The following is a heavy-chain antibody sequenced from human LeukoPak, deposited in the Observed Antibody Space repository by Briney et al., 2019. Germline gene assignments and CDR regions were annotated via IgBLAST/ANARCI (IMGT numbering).Heavy chain of an antibody. V-gene: IGHV4-31*03. CDR2: IYYSGST. Sequence: SETLSLTCTVSGGSISSGGYYWSWIRQHLGKGLEWIGYIYYSGSTYYNPSLKSRVTISVDTSKNQFSLKLSSVTAADTAVYYCAREMTTVIDYWGQGTLVTVSS. CDR1: GGSISSGGYY. J-gene: IGHJ4*02. CDR3: AREMTTVIDY. D-gene: IGHD4-17*01.